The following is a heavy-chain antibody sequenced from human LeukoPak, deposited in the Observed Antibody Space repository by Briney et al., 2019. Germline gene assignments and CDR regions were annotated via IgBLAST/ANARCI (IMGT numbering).Heavy chain of an antibody. CDR2: ISGSGRST. D-gene: IGHD3-22*01. CDR3: AKDSLSPEYYYDSSGYWDY. Sequence: GGSLRLSCAASGFTFSSYAMSWVRQAPGKGLEWVSAISGSGRSTYYADSVKGRFTISRDNSKNTLYLQMNSLRAEDTAVYYCAKDSLSPEYYYDSSGYWDYWGQGTLVTVSS. V-gene: IGHV3-23*01. CDR1: GFTFSSYA. J-gene: IGHJ4*02.